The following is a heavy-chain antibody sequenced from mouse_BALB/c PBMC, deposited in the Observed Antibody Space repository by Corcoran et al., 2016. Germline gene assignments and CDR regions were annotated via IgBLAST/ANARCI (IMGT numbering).Heavy chain of an antibody. D-gene: IGHD2-2*01. J-gene: IGHJ4*01. CDR2: INPYNGAT. CDR3: ARLQLWFYAMDY. Sequence: EVQLQQSGPELVKPGASVKISCKASGYSFTGYYMHWVKQSHVKSLEWIGRINPYNGATSYNQNFKDKASLTVDKSSSTAYMELHSLTSEDSAVYYCARLQLWFYAMDYWGQGTSVTVSS. V-gene: IGHV1-26*01. CDR1: GYSFTGYY.